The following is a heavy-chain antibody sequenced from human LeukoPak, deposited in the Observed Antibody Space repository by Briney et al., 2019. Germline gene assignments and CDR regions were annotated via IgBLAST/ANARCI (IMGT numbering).Heavy chain of an antibody. D-gene: IGHD6-19*01. CDR3: AKYSSGWFSPYYYYYMDV. Sequence: PGGSLRLSCAASGFTFSSYGMHWVRQAPGKGLEWVAFIRYDGSNKYYADSVKGRFTISRDNSKNTLYLQMNSLRAEDTAVYYCAKYSSGWFSPYYYYYMDVWGKGTTVTISS. CDR2: IRYDGSNK. J-gene: IGHJ6*03. CDR1: GFTFSSYG. V-gene: IGHV3-30*02.